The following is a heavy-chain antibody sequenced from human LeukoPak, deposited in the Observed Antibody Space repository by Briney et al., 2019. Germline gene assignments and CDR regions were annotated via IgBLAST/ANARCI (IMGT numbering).Heavy chain of an antibody. Sequence: SETLSLTCAVYGGSFSGYYWSWIRQPPEKGLEWIGEINHRGSTNYNPSLKSRVSISVDTSKNQFSLNLNSAAAADTAVYYCAGRYYDSTGTPEPWGQGILVTVSS. CDR2: INHRGST. V-gene: IGHV4-34*01. D-gene: IGHD3-22*01. J-gene: IGHJ5*02. CDR3: AGRYYDSTGTPEP. CDR1: GGSFSGYY.